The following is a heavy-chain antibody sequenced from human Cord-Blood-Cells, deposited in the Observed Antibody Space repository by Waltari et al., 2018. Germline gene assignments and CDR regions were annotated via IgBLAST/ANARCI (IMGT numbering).Heavy chain of an antibody. J-gene: IGHJ6*02. D-gene: IGHD1-26*01. Sequence: QVQLVQSGAEVKKPGSSLKVSCKASGGTFSSYAISWGRRAPGHGLEWMGGIIPSFGTANYAQKFQGRVTITADKSTSTAYMELSSLRSEDTAVYYCAREYYYMVYYYYYGMDVWGQGTTVTVSS. V-gene: IGHV1-69*06. CDR1: GGTFSSYA. CDR2: IIPSFGTA. CDR3: AREYYYMVYYYYYGMDV.